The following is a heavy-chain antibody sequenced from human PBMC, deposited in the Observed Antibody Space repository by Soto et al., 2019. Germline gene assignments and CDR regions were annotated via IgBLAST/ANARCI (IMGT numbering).Heavy chain of an antibody. D-gene: IGHD6-13*01. CDR3: ARDRVLAPAGTHSYYGMDV. V-gene: IGHV3-7*01. J-gene: IGHJ6*02. CDR1: GFTFSSFW. Sequence: GGSLRLSCAASGFTFSSFWMSWVRQAPGKGLEWVANIKEDGSEKHYVDSVKGRFTISRDNAKNSLYLQMNSLRAEDTAVYYCARDRVLAPAGTHSYYGMDVWGQGTTVTVSS. CDR2: IKEDGSEK.